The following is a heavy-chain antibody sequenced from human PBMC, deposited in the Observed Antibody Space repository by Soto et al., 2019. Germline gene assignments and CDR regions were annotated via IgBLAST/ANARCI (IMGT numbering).Heavy chain of an antibody. CDR1: GYTFTSYA. D-gene: IGHD6-13*01. CDR3: ARDLPMIAAAGPDAFDI. CDR2: INAGNGNT. J-gene: IGHJ3*02. V-gene: IGHV1-3*01. Sequence: RASVKVSCKASGYTFTSYAMHWVRQAPGQRLEWMGWINAGNGNTKYSQKFQGRVTITRDTSASTAYMELSSLRSEDTAVYYCARDLPMIAAAGPDAFDIWGQGTMVTVSS.